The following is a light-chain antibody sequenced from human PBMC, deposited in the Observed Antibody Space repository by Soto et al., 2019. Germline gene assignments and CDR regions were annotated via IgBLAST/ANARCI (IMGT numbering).Light chain of an antibody. CDR3: QQSYSTPLT. CDR2: AAS. V-gene: IGKV1-39*01. Sequence: DIQMTQSASSLSASVGDRVTITCRASQSISSYLNWYQQKPGKAPNLLIYAASSLQSGVPSRFSGSGSGTDFTLTISSLHPEDFATYYCQQSYSTPLTFGGGTKVDIK. CDR1: QSISSY. J-gene: IGKJ4*01.